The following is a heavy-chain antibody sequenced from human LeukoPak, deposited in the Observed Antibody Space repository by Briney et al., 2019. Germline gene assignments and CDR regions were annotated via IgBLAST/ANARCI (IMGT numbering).Heavy chain of an antibody. Sequence: SETLSLTCTVSGDSISSGTYYWSWIRQPAGKELEWIGRIYTSGSINYNPSLRSRVTISVDTSKNQFSLKLSSVTAADTAVYYCARGGYSGYLLYYFDYWGQGTLVTVSS. J-gene: IGHJ4*02. CDR3: ARGGYSGYLLYYFDY. CDR2: IYTSGSI. CDR1: GDSISSGTYY. V-gene: IGHV4-61*02. D-gene: IGHD5-12*01.